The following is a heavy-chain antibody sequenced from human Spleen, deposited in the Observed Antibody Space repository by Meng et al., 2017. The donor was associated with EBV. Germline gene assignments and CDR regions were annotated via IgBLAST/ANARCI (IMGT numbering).Heavy chain of an antibody. D-gene: IGHD6-19*01. CDR2: IIPIFGTA. J-gene: IGHJ5*02. V-gene: IGHV1-69*06. Sequence: QGQVVQLGPWWKKPGSPVKVSCKASGGTFSSYAFSWVRQAPGQGLKWMGGIIPIFGTANYAQKFQGRVTITADKSTSTAYMELSSLRSEDTAVYYCARDEGYSSGYWFDPWGQGTLVTVSS. CDR1: GGTFSSYA. CDR3: ARDEGYSSGYWFDP.